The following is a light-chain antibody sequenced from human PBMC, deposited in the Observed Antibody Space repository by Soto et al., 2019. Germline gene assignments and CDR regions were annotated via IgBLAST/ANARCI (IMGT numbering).Light chain of an antibody. J-gene: IGLJ1*01. V-gene: IGLV2-8*01. CDR2: EVN. CDR3: TSYAGGNNV. Sequence: QSVLTQPPSASGSPGQSVTISCTGTSTDVGGYDYVSWYQQHPGKVPKLMIYEVNKRPSGVPDRFSGSKSGNTASLTVSGLQPEAEADYYCTSYAGGNNVFGTGTNLTVL. CDR1: STDVGGYDY.